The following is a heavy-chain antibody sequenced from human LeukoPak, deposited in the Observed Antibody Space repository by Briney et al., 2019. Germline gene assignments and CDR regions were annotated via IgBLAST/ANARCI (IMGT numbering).Heavy chain of an antibody. Sequence: GRSLRLSCAASGFTFSSYAMHWVRQAPGKGLEWVAVISYDGSNKYYADSVKGRFTISRDNSKNTLYLQMNRLRAEDTAVYYCARERYYDFWSGYLAYYYYGMDVWGQGTTVTVSS. CDR3: ARERYYDFWSGYLAYYYYGMDV. CDR1: GFTFSSYA. D-gene: IGHD3-3*01. V-gene: IGHV3-30-3*01. J-gene: IGHJ6*02. CDR2: ISYDGSNK.